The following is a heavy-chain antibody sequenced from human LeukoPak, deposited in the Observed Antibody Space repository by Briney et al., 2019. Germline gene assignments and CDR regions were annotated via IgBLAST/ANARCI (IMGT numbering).Heavy chain of an antibody. CDR3: AREKAAYYDSSGYQPLFY. Sequence: GASVKVSCKASGGTFSSYAISWERQAPGQGLEWMGGIIPIFGTANYAQKFQGRVTITADESTSTAYMELSSLRSEDTAVYYCAREKAAYYDSSGYQPLFYWGQGTLVTVSS. D-gene: IGHD3-22*01. CDR1: GGTFSSYA. J-gene: IGHJ4*02. CDR2: IIPIFGTA. V-gene: IGHV1-69*13.